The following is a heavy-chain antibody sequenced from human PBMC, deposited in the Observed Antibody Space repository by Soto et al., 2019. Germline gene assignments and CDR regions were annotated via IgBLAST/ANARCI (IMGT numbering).Heavy chain of an antibody. D-gene: IGHD2-2*02. V-gene: IGHV3-23*01. CDR3: ARSCSSTSCYKSGFDY. Sequence: GGSLRLSCAASGFTFSSYAMSWVRQAPGKGLEWVSAISGSGGSTYYADSVKGRFTISRDNSKNTLYLQMNSLRAEDTAVYYCARSCSSTSCYKSGFDYWGQGTLVTVSS. CDR1: GFTFSSYA. J-gene: IGHJ4*02. CDR2: ISGSGGST.